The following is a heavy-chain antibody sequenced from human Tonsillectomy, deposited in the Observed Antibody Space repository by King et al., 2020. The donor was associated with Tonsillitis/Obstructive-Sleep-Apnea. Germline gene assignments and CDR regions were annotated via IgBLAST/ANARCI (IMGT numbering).Heavy chain of an antibody. Sequence: LVESGGGLVQPGGSLRLSCAASGFTFSSYAMSWVRQAPGKGLEWVSAISGSGGSTYYADSVKGRFTISRDNSKNTLYLQMNSLRAEDTAVYYCAKALSMGYSGYDYRADWFDPWGQGTLVTVSS. V-gene: IGHV3-23*04. CDR3: AKALSMGYSGYDYRADWFDP. CDR1: GFTFSSYA. D-gene: IGHD5-12*01. J-gene: IGHJ5*02. CDR2: ISGSGGST.